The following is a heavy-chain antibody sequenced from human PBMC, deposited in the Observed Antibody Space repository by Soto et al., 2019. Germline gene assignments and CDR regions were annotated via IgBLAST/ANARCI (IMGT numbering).Heavy chain of an antibody. J-gene: IGHJ3*02. CDR3: ARVHKARVVPAALIGPNDAFDI. Sequence: GASVNVSCKASGGTFSSYTISWVRQAPGQGLEWMGRIIPILGIANYAQKFQGRVTITADKSTSTAYMELSSLRSEDTAVYYCARVHKARVVPAALIGPNDAFDIWGQGTMLTVSS. D-gene: IGHD2-2*01. CDR1: GGTFSSYT. CDR2: IIPILGIA. V-gene: IGHV1-69*02.